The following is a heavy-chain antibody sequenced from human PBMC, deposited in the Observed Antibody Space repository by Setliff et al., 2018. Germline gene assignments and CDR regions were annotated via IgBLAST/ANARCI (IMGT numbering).Heavy chain of an antibody. Sequence: SETLSLTCTVSGGSISSSSYYWGWIRQPPGKGLEWIGSIYYSGSTYYNPSLKSRVTISVGTSKNQFSLKLSSVTAADTAVYYCASVVEDYYDSSGYFLPSYYFDYWGQGTLVTVSS. CDR3: ASVVEDYYDSSGYFLPSYYFDY. CDR1: GGSISSSSYY. CDR2: IYYSGST. D-gene: IGHD3-22*01. V-gene: IGHV4-39*07. J-gene: IGHJ4*02.